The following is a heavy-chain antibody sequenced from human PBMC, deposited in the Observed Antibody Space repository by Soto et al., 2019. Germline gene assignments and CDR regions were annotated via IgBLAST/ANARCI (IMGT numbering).Heavy chain of an antibody. Sequence: GGSLRLSCAASGFTFSSYGMHWVRQAPGKGLEWVAVISYDGSNKYYADSVKGRFTISRDNSKNTLYLQMNSLRAEDTAVYYCAKDSCTNCDTAMVWGNFDYWGQGTLVTVSS. CDR1: GFTFSSYG. J-gene: IGHJ4*02. D-gene: IGHD5-18*01. CDR2: ISYDGSNK. CDR3: AKDSCTNCDTAMVWGNFDY. V-gene: IGHV3-30*18.